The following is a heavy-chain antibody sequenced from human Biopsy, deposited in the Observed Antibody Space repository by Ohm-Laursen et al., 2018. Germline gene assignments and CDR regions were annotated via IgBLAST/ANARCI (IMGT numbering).Heavy chain of an antibody. Sequence: SLRLSCTASGFRFSSHTMSWVRQAPGKGLEWVSAITPSERSAFYASSVEGRFSVSRDNSKNILFLQMNGLRVDDTGVYYCAKLGHTVRGVTPDGFWGQGTLVIVSS. D-gene: IGHD3-10*01. CDR2: ITPSERSA. J-gene: IGHJ4*02. CDR1: GFRFSSHT. CDR3: AKLGHTVRGVTPDGF. V-gene: IGHV3-23*01.